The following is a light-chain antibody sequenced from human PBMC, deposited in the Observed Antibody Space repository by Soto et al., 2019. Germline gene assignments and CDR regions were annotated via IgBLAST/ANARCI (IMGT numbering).Light chain of an antibody. CDR2: AAS. CDR1: QSISSY. Sequence: DLQMTQSPSSLSASVGDRVTITCRASQSISSYLNWYQQKPGKAPKLLIYAASSLQSGVPSRFSGSGSGTDFTLTISSRQPEDFATYYCQQSYSTPPITFGQGTRLEIK. J-gene: IGKJ5*01. CDR3: QQSYSTPPIT. V-gene: IGKV1-39*01.